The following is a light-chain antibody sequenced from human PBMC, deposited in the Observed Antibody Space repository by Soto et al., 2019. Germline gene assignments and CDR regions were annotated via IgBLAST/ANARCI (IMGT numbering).Light chain of an antibody. CDR1: SSDVGGYKY. V-gene: IGLV2-14*01. CDR3: SSYTATSTEV. CDR2: MVS. Sequence: QSALTQPASVSGSPGQSITITCTGTSSDVGGYKYVSWYQQNPGKAPKLLIYMVSNRPSGVSNRFSGSKAGNTASLTISGLQAEDEADYYCSSYTATSTEVFGTGTKVTVL. J-gene: IGLJ1*01.